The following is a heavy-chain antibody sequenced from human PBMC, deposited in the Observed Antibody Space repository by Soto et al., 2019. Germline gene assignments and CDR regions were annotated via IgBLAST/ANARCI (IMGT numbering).Heavy chain of an antibody. Sequence: ASVKVSCKASGYTFTSYAMHWVRQAPGQRLEWMEWINAGNGNTKYSQKFQGRVTITRDTSASTAYMELSSLRSEDTAVYYCARDRGVIAAAGQRRNYNWFDPWGQGTLVTVSS. D-gene: IGHD6-13*01. CDR3: ARDRGVIAAAGQRRNYNWFDP. CDR2: INAGNGNT. CDR1: GYTFTSYA. V-gene: IGHV1-3*01. J-gene: IGHJ5*02.